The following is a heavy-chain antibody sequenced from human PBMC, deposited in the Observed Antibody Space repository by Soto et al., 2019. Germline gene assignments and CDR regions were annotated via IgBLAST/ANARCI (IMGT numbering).Heavy chain of an antibody. CDR1: GFTFGDYA. J-gene: IGHJ5*02. CDR3: TRTLEWLRFGWFDP. D-gene: IGHD5-12*01. V-gene: IGHV3-49*04. CDR2: IRSKAYGGTT. Sequence: GGSLRLSCTASGFTFGDYAMSWVRQAPGKGLEWVGFIRSKAYGGTTEYAASVKGRFTISRDDSKSIAYLQMNSLKTEDTAVYYCTRTLEWLRFGWFDPWGQGTLVTVSS.